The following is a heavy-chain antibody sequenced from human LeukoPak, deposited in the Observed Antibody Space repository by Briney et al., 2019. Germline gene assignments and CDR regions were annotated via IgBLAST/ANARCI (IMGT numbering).Heavy chain of an antibody. D-gene: IGHD6-19*01. CDR1: GFSFDDYG. CDR2: INWNGGST. Sequence: GESLRLSCAASGFSFDDYGMSWVRQAPGKGLEWVSGINWNGGSTGYADFVKGRFTISRDNAKNSLYLQMSSLRAEDTALYYCARDLAVAGALFDYWGQGTLVTVSS. J-gene: IGHJ4*02. CDR3: ARDLAVAGALFDY. V-gene: IGHV3-20*04.